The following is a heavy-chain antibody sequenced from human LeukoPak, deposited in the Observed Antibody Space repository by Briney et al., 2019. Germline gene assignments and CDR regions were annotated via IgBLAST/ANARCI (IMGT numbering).Heavy chain of an antibody. CDR3: ARDQDALRFLEWLFGAYGMDV. Sequence: GGSLRLSCAASGFTFSSYSMSWVRQAPGKGLEWVSSISSSSSYIYYADSVKGRFTISRDNAKNSLYLQMNSLRAEDTAVYYCARDQDALRFLEWLFGAYGMDVWGQGTTVTVSS. CDR2: ISSSSSYI. V-gene: IGHV3-21*01. J-gene: IGHJ6*02. D-gene: IGHD3-3*01. CDR1: GFTFSSYS.